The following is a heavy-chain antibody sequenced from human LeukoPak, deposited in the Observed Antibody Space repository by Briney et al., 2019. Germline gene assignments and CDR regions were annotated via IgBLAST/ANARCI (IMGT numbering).Heavy chain of an antibody. J-gene: IGHJ3*02. CDR3: ARHPGTAATPLRAFDM. CDR2: INSRGNT. D-gene: IGHD2-8*02. CDR1: GGSISDSSYY. V-gene: IGHV4-39*01. Sequence: SETLSLTCTVTGGSISDSSYYWGWIRQPPGKGLEWIASINSRGNTYYKPSLKSRLTISVDTSKNQFSLELSSVTAADTAVYYCARHPGTAATPLRAFDMWGQGTMVTVSS.